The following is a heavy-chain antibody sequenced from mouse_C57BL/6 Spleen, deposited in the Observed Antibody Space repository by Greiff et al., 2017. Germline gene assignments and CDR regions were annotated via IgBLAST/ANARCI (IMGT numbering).Heavy chain of an antibody. J-gene: IGHJ3*01. V-gene: IGHV1-59*01. D-gene: IGHD3-2*02. Sequence: QVQLQQPGAELVRPGTSVKLSCKASGYTFTSYWMHWVKQRPGQGLEWIGVIDPSDSYTNYNQKFKGKATLTVDTSSSTAYMQLSSLTSEDSAVYYCARDSAGPAWWAYWGQGTLVTVSA. CDR2: IDPSDSYT. CDR3: ARDSAGPAWWAY. CDR1: GYTFTSYW.